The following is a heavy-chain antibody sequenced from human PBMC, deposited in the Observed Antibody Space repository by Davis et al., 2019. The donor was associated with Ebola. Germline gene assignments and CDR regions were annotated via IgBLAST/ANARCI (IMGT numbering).Heavy chain of an antibody. CDR2: IYPADSDT. Sequence: GESLKISCKGSGYSFSSYWIAWVRQMPGKGLEWMGIIYPADSDTRYSPSFQGQVTISADKSITTAYLQWSSLKASDTAMYYCARMGKSYYDSLWDYWGQGTLVTVSS. CDR3: ARMGKSYYDSLWDY. J-gene: IGHJ4*02. D-gene: IGHD3-10*01. V-gene: IGHV5-51*01. CDR1: GYSFSSYW.